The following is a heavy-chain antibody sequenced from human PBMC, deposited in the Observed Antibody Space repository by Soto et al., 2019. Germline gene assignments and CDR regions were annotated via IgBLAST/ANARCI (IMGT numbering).Heavy chain of an antibody. CDR1: GYTFTGYY. CDR2: INPNSGGT. J-gene: IGHJ3*02. V-gene: IGHV1-2*04. D-gene: IGHD2-2*01. Sequence: GASVKVSCKASGYTFTGYYMHWVRRAPGQGLEWMGWINPNSGGTNYAQKFQGWVTMTRDTSISTAYMELSRLRSDDTAVYYCARDSMNQPLRAFDIWGQGTMVTVSS. CDR3: ARDSMNQPLRAFDI.